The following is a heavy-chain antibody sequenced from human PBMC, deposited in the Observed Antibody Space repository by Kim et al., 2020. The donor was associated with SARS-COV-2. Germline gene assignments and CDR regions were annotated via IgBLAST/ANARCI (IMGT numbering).Heavy chain of an antibody. J-gene: IGHJ3*02. V-gene: IGHV3-15*01. Sequence: KGRFTISSDDSKNTLYLQMNSLKTEDTAVYYCTTDPEFYGSGSYYFAFDIWGQGTMVTVSS. CDR3: TTDPEFYGSGSYYFAFDI. D-gene: IGHD3-10*01.